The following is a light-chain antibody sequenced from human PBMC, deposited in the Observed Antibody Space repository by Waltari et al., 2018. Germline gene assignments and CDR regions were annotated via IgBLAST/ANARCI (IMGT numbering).Light chain of an antibody. CDR2: AVI. V-gene: IGLV2-23*02. J-gene: IGLJ2*01. CDR1: SSDVGTYKR. CDR3: SSYAGSSKGV. Sequence: QSALTQPASVSGSPGQSLTISCTGTSSDVGTYKRVSWYQQHPGKAPQLMIYAVIKRPSVVSDRFSGSKSGDMASLTISGLQPEDEAEYFCSSYAGSSKGVFGGGTKVTVL.